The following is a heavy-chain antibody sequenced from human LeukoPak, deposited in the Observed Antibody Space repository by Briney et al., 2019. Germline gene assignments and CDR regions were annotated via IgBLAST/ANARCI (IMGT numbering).Heavy chain of an antibody. Sequence: SETLYLTCAVYGGSFSGYYWSWIRQPPGKGLEWIGEINHSGSTNYNPSLKSRVTISVDTSKNQFSLKLSSVTAADTAVYYCARLPYDILTGYYQYYFDYWGQGTLVTVSS. D-gene: IGHD3-9*01. J-gene: IGHJ4*02. CDR3: ARLPYDILTGYYQYYFDY. V-gene: IGHV4-34*01. CDR1: GGSFSGYY. CDR2: INHSGST.